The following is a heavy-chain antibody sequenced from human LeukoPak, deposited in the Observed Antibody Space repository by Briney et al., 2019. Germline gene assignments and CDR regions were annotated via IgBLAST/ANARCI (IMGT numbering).Heavy chain of an antibody. V-gene: IGHV4-59*01. Sequence: KASETLSLTCAVSGDSITGYYWSWIRQPPGKGLEWVGYICYTGSTKYNPSLKRRVTISVGTSRNQFSLNLSSVSAADTAVYYCARVVVAAGSNWFDSWGQGTLVTVSS. CDR1: GDSITGYY. D-gene: IGHD1-26*01. J-gene: IGHJ5*01. CDR3: ARVVVAAGSNWFDS. CDR2: ICYTGST.